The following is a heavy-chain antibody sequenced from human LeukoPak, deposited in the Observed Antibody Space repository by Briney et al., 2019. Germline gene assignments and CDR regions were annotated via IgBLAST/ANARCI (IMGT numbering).Heavy chain of an antibody. CDR1: GYSISSGYY. V-gene: IGHV4-38-2*01. CDR2: IYHSGST. J-gene: IGHJ3*02. CDR3: ARGYCSSTSCYEEDAFDI. D-gene: IGHD2-2*01. Sequence: PSETLSLTCAVSGYSISSGYYWGWIRQPPGKGLEWIGSIYHSGSTYYNPSPKSRVTISVDTSKNQFSLKLSSVTAADTAVYYCARGYCSSTSCYEEDAFDIWGQGTMVTVSS.